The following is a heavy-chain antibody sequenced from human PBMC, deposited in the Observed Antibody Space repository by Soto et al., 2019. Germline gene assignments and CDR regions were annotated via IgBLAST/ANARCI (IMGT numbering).Heavy chain of an antibody. Sequence: SETLSLTCTVSGGSISSSSYYWGWIRQPPGKGLEWIGSIYYSGSTYYNPSLKSRVTISVDTSKNQFSLKLSSVTAADTAVYYCARHLYYYDSSGYPRLSGFDYWGQGTLVTVSS. J-gene: IGHJ4*02. CDR3: ARHLYYYDSSGYPRLSGFDY. CDR1: GGSISSSSYY. V-gene: IGHV4-39*01. D-gene: IGHD3-22*01. CDR2: IYYSGST.